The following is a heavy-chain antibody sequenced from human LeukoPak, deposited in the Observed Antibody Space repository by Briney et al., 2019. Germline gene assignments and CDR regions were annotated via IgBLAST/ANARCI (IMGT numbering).Heavy chain of an antibody. CDR2: IWYDGSNK. CDR3: ARDRKYCSSSGCYSMFYYYGMDV. J-gene: IGHJ6*04. CDR1: GFTFSSYG. Sequence: GGSLRLSCAASGFTFSSYGMHWVRQAPGKGLEWVAVIWYDGSNKYYADSVKGRFTISRDNSKNTLYLQMNSLRAEDTAVYYCARDRKYCSSSGCYSMFYYYGMDVWGKGTTVTVSS. V-gene: IGHV3-33*01. D-gene: IGHD2-2*01.